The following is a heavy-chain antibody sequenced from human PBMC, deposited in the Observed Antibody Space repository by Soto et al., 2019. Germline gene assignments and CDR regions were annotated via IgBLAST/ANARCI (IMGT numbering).Heavy chain of an antibody. D-gene: IGHD3-22*01. V-gene: IGHV3-23*01. CDR1: GFSFTIFA. Sequence: EVQLLESGGGLGQPGGSLRLSCAASGFSFTIFAMSWVRQAPGKGLEWVSAVSGSGSTTYYADSVKGRFTISRDNSKKTSYLYMNSLRADDTAVYYCAKDPRYYDSGGYYDYWGQGALVTVSS. CDR3: AKDPRYYDSGGYYDY. CDR2: VSGSGSTT. J-gene: IGHJ4*02.